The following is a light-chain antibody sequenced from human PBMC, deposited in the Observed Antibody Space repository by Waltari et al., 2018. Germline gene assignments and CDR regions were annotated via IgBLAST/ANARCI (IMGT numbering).Light chain of an antibody. Sequence: QSALTQPASVSGSPGQSITISCTGTSSDVGGYNYVSWYQQHPGKAPKLMIYEVHNRPSGVSNRFSGSKSGNTASLTISVLQAEDEADYYCSSYTRSGPLFGGGTKLTVL. CDR2: EVH. V-gene: IGLV2-14*01. CDR3: SSYTRSGPL. CDR1: SSDVGGYNY. J-gene: IGLJ3*02.